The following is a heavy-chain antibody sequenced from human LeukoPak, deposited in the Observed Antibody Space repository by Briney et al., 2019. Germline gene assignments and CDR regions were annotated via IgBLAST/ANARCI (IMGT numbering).Heavy chain of an antibody. V-gene: IGHV3-23*01. J-gene: IGHJ4*02. Sequence: PGGSLRLSCAASGFTFSSYAMNWVRQAPGKGLEWVSAISDSGGRTYYADSVKGRFTISRDNSKNTLYLQMNSLRVEDTALYYCAKSDYGDYGIWNYRGQGTLVTVSS. D-gene: IGHD4-17*01. CDR2: ISDSGGRT. CDR3: AKSDYGDYGIWNY. CDR1: GFTFSSYA.